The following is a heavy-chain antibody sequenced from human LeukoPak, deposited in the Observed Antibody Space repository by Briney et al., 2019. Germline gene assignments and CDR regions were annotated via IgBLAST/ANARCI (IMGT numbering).Heavy chain of an antibody. V-gene: IGHV3-33*01. D-gene: IGHD5-12*01. CDR2: IWYDGNKK. Sequence: GGSLRLSCAASGFTFSSYAMHWVRQAPGEGLEWVALIWYDGNKKYFEDSVKGRFTISRDNSKNTLYLQMNSLRAEDTAVYYCARDRGYDPHYYFDYWGQGTLVTVSS. CDR1: GFTFSSYA. J-gene: IGHJ4*02. CDR3: ARDRGYDPHYYFDY.